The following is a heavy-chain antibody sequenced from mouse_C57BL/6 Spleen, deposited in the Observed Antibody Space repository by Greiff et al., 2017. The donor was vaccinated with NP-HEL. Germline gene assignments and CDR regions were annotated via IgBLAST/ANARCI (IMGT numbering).Heavy chain of an antibody. Sequence: QVQLKQSGAELVKPGASVKLSCKASGYTFTEYTIHWVKQRSGQGLEWIGWFYPGSGSIKYNEKFKDKATLTADKSSSTVYMELSRLTSEDSAVYFCARHEVMGPLGWPYAMDYWGQGTSVTVSS. D-gene: IGHD2-3*01. CDR2: FYPGSGSI. CDR3: ARHEVMGPLGWPYAMDY. CDR1: GYTFTEYT. V-gene: IGHV1-62-2*01. J-gene: IGHJ4*01.